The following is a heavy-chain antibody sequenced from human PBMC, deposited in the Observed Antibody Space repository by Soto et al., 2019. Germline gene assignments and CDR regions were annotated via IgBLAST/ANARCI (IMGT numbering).Heavy chain of an antibody. CDR3: VIEVKSTGCPDGFDI. CDR2: ISSSGNYI. CDR1: GFSISSFE. D-gene: IGHD1-1*01. V-gene: IGHV3-21*01. J-gene: IGHJ3*02. Sequence: GGSLRLSCAASGFSISSFEMNWVRQAPGKGLEWVSAISSSGNYIYYADSVKGRFTISRVSAKNSLFLQMNSLRAADTALYYCVIEVKSTGCPDGFDIWGQGTMVTVSS.